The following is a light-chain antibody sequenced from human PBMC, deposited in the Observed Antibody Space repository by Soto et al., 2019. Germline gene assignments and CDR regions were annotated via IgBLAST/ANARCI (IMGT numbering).Light chain of an antibody. CDR1: TAHSRYA. J-gene: IGLJ2*01. Sequence: QLVVTQSPSASASLGASVKLTCTLTTAHSRYAIAWHQQQPEKGPRYLMKVNSDGSHSKGDGIPDRFSGSSSGAERYLTIASLQSEDEGDYYCQTWGTGFRVFGGGTQLTVL. CDR3: QTWGTGFRV. CDR2: VNSDGSH. V-gene: IGLV4-69*01.